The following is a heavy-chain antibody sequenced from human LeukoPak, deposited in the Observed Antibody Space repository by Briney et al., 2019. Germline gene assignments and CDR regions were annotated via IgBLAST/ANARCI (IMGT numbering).Heavy chain of an antibody. D-gene: IGHD6-19*01. V-gene: IGHV3-33*06. CDR2: IWHDGSAA. CDR3: AKDSRGGWSGYFDY. CDR1: GFSFTSSG. Sequence: GRSLRLSCVASGFSFTSSGMYWVRQAPGKGLEWVAVIWHDGSAAFYADSVKGRFSISRDNSRSMVYLQMDSLRDDDTAVYFCAKDSRGGWSGYFDYWGQGTLVTVSS. J-gene: IGHJ4*02.